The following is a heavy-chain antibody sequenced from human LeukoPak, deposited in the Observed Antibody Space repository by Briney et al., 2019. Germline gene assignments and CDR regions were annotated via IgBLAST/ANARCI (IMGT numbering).Heavy chain of an antibody. V-gene: IGHV3-21*05. Sequence: GGSLRLSCAASGFTFSSSSMSWIRQAPGKGLEWVSYISSSSSYTNYADSVKGRFTISRDNAKNSLYLQMNSLRAEDTAVYYCARSICSGGSCYSGNWFDPWGQGTLVTVSS. CDR1: GFTFSSSS. D-gene: IGHD2-15*01. CDR2: ISSSSSYT. J-gene: IGHJ5*02. CDR3: ARSICSGGSCYSGNWFDP.